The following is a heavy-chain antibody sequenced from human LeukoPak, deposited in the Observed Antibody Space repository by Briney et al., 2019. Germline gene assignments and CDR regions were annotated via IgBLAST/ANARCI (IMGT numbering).Heavy chain of an antibody. D-gene: IGHD4-11*01. V-gene: IGHV3-23*01. CDR3: VKDLRGTTSS. J-gene: IGHJ5*02. Sequence: GGSLRPSCAASGFTFSSYPMTWVRQAPGKGLEWVSVFSSSGSTFYAESVKGRFTISRDNSKNTLYLQMNGLRAEDTAVYYCVKDLRGTTSSWGQGTLVTVSS. CDR2: FSSSGST. CDR1: GFTFSSYP.